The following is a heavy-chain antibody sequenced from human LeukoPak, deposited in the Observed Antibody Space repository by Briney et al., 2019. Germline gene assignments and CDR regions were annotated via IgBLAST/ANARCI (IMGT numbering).Heavy chain of an antibody. D-gene: IGHD3-22*01. CDR3: ARGPYYYDSSGYYSSYFDY. Sequence: PSETLSLTCTVSVGSISSNYWSWIRQPPGKGLEWRGYFYYTWSTNYNPYLKGRVNISADTSKNQFSLKLGSVTAADTAVYYCARGPYYYDSSGYYSSYFDYGGQGTVVIVSS. V-gene: IGHV4-59*01. CDR1: VGSISSNY. CDR2: FYYTWST. J-gene: IGHJ4*02.